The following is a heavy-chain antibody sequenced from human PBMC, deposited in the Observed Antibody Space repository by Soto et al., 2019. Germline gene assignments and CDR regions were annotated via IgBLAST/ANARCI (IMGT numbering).Heavy chain of an antibody. V-gene: IGHV3-11*06. D-gene: IGHD5-12*01. J-gene: IGHJ6*03. CDR1: GFTISDCH. CDR2: ISSSSSYT. Sequence: PGGSLRLSCAASGFTISDCHMSWIRQAAGKGLEWVSYISSSSSYTNYADSVKGRFTISRDNAKNSLYLQMNSLRAEDTAVYYCARVAGGYGYYYYMDVWGKGTTVTVSS. CDR3: ARVAGGYGYYYYMDV.